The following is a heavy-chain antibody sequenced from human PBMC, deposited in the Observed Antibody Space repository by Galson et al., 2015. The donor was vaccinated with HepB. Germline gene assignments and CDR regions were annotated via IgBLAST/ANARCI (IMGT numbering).Heavy chain of an antibody. CDR2: ISSNGGST. CDR3: ARSGKNHAFDI. J-gene: IGHJ3*02. CDR1: GFTFSSYA. Sequence: SLRLSCAASGFTFSSYAMHWVRQAPGKGLEYVSAISSNGGSTYYANSVKGRFTISRDNSKNTLYLQMGSLRAEDMAVYYCARSGKNHAFDIWGQGTMVTVSS. V-gene: IGHV3-64*01.